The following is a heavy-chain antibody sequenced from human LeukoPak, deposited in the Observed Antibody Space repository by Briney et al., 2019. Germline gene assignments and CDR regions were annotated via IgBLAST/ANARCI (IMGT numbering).Heavy chain of an antibody. D-gene: IGHD5-18*01. CDR3: ARVPSGYTLGYGYYYYYMDV. CDR1: GFTFSDYT. Sequence: GGSLRLSCAVSGFTFSDYTMTWVRQAPGKGLEWVSYISTSSTTIYYADSVKGRFTISRDNTKNALYLQMNSLRAEDTAVYYCARVPSGYTLGYGYYYYYMDVWAKGPRSPSP. CDR2: ISTSSTTI. V-gene: IGHV3-48*04. J-gene: IGHJ6*03.